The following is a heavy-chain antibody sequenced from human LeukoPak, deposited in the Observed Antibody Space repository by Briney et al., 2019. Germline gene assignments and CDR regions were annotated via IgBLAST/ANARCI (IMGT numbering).Heavy chain of an antibody. CDR3: ARWGATRRYYYGMDV. J-gene: IGHJ6*02. CDR2: ISAYNGNT. D-gene: IGHD1-26*01. Sequence: ASVKVSCKASGYTFTSYGISWVRQAPGQGLEWMGWISAYNGNTNYAQKLQGRVTMTTDTSTSTAYMELRSLGSDDTAVYYCARWGATRRYYYGMDVWGQGTTVTVS. V-gene: IGHV1-18*01. CDR1: GYTFTSYG.